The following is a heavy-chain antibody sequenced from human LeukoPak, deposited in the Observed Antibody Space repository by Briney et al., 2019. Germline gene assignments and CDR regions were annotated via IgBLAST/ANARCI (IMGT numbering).Heavy chain of an antibody. Sequence: GGSLRLSCAASGFTFSSYAMHWVRQAPGKGLEWVALISYDGGNKYYADSVKGRFTISRDNSKNTLFLQMSSLRAEDTAVYYCARGFYDMDVWGQGTTVTVSS. CDR3: ARGFYDMDV. CDR1: GFTFSSYA. V-gene: IGHV3-30-3*01. J-gene: IGHJ6*02. CDR2: ISYDGGNK.